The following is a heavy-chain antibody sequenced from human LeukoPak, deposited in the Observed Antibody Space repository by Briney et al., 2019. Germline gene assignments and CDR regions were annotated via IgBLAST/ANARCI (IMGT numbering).Heavy chain of an antibody. CDR1: GYTLTELS. CDR3: ATGDRIAVAGTDFDY. D-gene: IGHD6-19*01. Sequence: RASVKVSCKVSGYTLTELSMHWVRHAPGKGLEWMGGFDPEDGETIYAQKFQGRVTMTEDTSTDTAYMELSSLRSEDTAVYYCATGDRIAVAGTDFDYWGQGTLVTVSS. J-gene: IGHJ4*02. V-gene: IGHV1-24*01. CDR2: FDPEDGET.